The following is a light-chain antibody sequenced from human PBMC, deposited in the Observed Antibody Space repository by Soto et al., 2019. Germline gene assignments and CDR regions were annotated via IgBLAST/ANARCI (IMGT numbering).Light chain of an antibody. CDR3: QQYNNWPQT. Sequence: EIVLTQSPGTLSLSPGERATLSCRTSQTVSSSYLAWYQQKPGQAPRLLIYAASYRATGIPDRFSGSGSGTDFTLTISRLEPEDFAVYYCQQYNNWPQTFGQGTKVDIK. CDR2: AAS. V-gene: IGKV3-20*01. J-gene: IGKJ1*01. CDR1: QTVSSSY.